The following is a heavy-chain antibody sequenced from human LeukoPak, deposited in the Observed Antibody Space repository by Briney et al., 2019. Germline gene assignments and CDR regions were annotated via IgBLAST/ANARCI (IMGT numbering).Heavy chain of an antibody. CDR3: ARALGDSSGYYYYYFYY. J-gene: IGHJ4*02. V-gene: IGHV4-4*07. Sequence: PSETLSLTCTVSAGSISSYYWSWIRQPAGKGLEWIGRIYTSGTTNYNPSLNSRATLSVDTFTNPSCLQTSYVTHADTAVYCCARALGDSSGYYYYYFYYWGQGTLVTVSS. D-gene: IGHD3-22*01. CDR2: IYTSGTT. CDR1: AGSISSYY.